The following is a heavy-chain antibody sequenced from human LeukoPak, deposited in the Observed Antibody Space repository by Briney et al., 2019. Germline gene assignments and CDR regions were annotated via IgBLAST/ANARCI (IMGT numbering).Heavy chain of an antibody. J-gene: IGHJ4*02. V-gene: IGHV3-66*01. D-gene: IGHD2-15*01. CDR1: GFTVSSNY. Sequence: GGSLRLSCAASGFTVSSNYMSWVRQAPGKGLEWVSVIYSGGSTYYADSVKGRFTISRDNSKNMLYLQMNSLRAEDTAVYYCARDEGYCSGGSCYSGYWGQGTLVTVSS. CDR3: ARDEGYCSGGSCYSGY. CDR2: IYSGGST.